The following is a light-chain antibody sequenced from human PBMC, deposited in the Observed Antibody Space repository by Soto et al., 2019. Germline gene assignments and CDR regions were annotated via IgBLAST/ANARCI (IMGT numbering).Light chain of an antibody. J-gene: IGKJ4*01. CDR3: QQYGNSPALT. CDR1: QSVSSSY. V-gene: IGKV3-20*01. CDR2: GAS. Sequence: EIVLTQSPGTLSLSPGERATLSCRASQSVSSSYLAWYQKTPGQAPRLLIYGASSRATGIPERVSGSGYGTNFTITISRLEPEDFVVYYCQQYGNSPALTFGGGTKLEIK.